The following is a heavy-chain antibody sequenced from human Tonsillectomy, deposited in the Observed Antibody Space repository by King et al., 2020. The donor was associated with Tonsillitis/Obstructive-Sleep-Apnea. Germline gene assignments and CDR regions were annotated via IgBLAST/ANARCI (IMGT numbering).Heavy chain of an antibody. J-gene: IGHJ4*02. Sequence: VQLVESGAEVKKPGESLKISCKGSGYSFTTYWIGWVRQMPGKGLEWMGIIYPGDSATSYSPSFQGQVTISADKSISTAYLQWSSLKASDTAMYYCARHYYVSGRHVDYWGQGTLVTVSS. D-gene: IGHD3-10*01. CDR2: IYPGDSAT. V-gene: IGHV5-51*01. CDR3: ARHYYVSGRHVDY. CDR1: GYSFTTYW.